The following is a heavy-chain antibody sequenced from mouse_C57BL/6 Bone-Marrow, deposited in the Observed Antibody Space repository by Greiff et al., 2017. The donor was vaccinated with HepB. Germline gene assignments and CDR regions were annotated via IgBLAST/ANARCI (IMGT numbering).Heavy chain of an antibody. J-gene: IGHJ3*01. Sequence: EVQLVESGGGLVQPGGSLKLSCAASGFTFSDYGMAWVRQAPRKGPEWVAFISNLAYSIYYADTVTGRFTISRENAKNTLYLEMSSLRSEDTAMYYCATYYSSWFAYWGQGTLVTVSA. CDR2: ISNLAYSI. D-gene: IGHD2-12*01. V-gene: IGHV5-15*01. CDR3: ATYYSSWFAY. CDR1: GFTFSDYG.